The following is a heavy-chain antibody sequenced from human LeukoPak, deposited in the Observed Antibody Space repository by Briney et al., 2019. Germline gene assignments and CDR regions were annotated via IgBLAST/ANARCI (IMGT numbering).Heavy chain of an antibody. CDR2: INPNSGGT. D-gene: IGHD3-10*01. J-gene: IGHJ4*02. CDR3: ARGLISMVRGVPSLGY. V-gene: IGHV1-2*02. Sequence: GASVKVSCKASGYTFTGYYIHWVRQAPGQGLEWMGWINPNSGGTNYAQKFQGRVTVTSDTSISTAYMELSRLRSDDTAVYYCARGLISMVRGVPSLGYWGQGTLVTVSS. CDR1: GYTFTGYY.